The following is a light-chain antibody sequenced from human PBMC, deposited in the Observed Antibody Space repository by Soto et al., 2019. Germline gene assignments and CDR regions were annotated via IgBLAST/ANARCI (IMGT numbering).Light chain of an antibody. CDR1: QTISSW. J-gene: IGKJ2*01. V-gene: IGKV1-5*03. CDR2: KAS. Sequence: DIQMTQSPSTLSGSVGDRVTITCRASQTISSWLAWYQQKPGKAPKLLIYKASTLKSGVPSRFSGSGSGTEFTLTISSLQPDDSATYFCQQYSHLVTFGQGTKLEIK. CDR3: QQYSHLVT.